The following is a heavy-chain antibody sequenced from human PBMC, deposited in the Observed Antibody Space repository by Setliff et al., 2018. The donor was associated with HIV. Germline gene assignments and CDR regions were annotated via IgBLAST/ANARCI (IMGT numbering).Heavy chain of an antibody. J-gene: IGHJ6*03. D-gene: IGHD4-4*01. V-gene: IGHV1-46*01. CDR3: ARERTTLTPHGLGYMDV. CDR1: RGTFSSYA. CDR2: INPFGGTT. Sequence: ASVKVSCKTSRGTFSSYAVSWVRQAPGQGLEWMGIINPFGGTTTYAQKFQGRVTMTRDTSTSTVYMELTNLRSEDTAVYYCARERTTLTPHGLGYMDVWGKGTTVTVSS.